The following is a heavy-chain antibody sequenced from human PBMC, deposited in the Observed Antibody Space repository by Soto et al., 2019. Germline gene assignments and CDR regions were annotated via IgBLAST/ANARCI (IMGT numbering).Heavy chain of an antibody. Sequence: GGSLRLSCAASGFTFSSYAMSWVRQAPGKGLEWVSAISGSGGSTYYADSVKGRFTISRDNSKNTLYLQMNSLRAEDTAVYYCAKGPYYDSSGYYGYWGQGTLVTVSS. J-gene: IGHJ4*02. CDR2: ISGSGGST. D-gene: IGHD3-22*01. CDR1: GFTFSSYA. V-gene: IGHV3-23*01. CDR3: AKGPYYDSSGYYGY.